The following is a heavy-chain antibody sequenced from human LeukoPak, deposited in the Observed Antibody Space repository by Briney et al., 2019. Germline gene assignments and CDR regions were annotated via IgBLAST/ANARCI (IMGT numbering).Heavy chain of an antibody. CDR2: IYSGGST. V-gene: IGHV3-66*02. Sequence: GSLRLSCAASGFTVSSNYMSWVRQAPGKGLEWVSVIYSGGSTYYADSVKGRFTISRDNSKNTLYLQMNSLRAEDTAVYYCARAGRVRGFSWFDPWGQGTLVTVSS. J-gene: IGHJ5*02. CDR1: GFTVSSNY. CDR3: ARAGRVRGFSWFDP. D-gene: IGHD5-18*01.